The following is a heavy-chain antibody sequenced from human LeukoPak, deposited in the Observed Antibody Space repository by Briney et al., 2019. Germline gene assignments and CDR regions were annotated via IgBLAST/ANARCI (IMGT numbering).Heavy chain of an antibody. Sequence: GGSLRLSCAASGFTFSSYSMNWVRPAPGKGLEWVSSISSSSSYIYYADSVKGRFTISRGNAKNSLYLQMNSLRAEDTAVYYCARDGGYSYGYCDYWGQGTLVTVSS. V-gene: IGHV3-21*01. J-gene: IGHJ4*02. CDR2: ISSSSSYI. D-gene: IGHD5-18*01. CDR1: GFTFSSYS. CDR3: ARDGGYSYGYCDY.